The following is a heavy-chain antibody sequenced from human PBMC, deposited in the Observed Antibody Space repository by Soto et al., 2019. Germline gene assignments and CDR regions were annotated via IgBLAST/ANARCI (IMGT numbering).Heavy chain of an antibody. J-gene: IGHJ4*02. CDR2: INQDGSEK. CDR3: SPSLDY. CDR1: GFSFSSYW. Sequence: GGSLRLSCAASGFSFSSYWMDWVRQAPGKGLEWVANINQDGSEKHYVASVKGRFTISRDNTKNSLYLQMSSLTAEDSALYYCSPSLDYWGQGALVTVSS. V-gene: IGHV3-7*01.